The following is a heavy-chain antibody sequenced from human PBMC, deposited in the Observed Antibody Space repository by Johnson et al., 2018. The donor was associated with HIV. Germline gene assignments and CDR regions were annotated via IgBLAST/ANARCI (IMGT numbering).Heavy chain of an antibody. CDR2: ISGSGGST. CDR1: GFTFSSYA. CDR3: AKDGIVVVPAAINDAFDI. Sequence: VQLVESGGGLVQPGGSLRLSCAASGFTFSSYAMSWVRQAPGKGLEWVSAISGSGGSTYYADSVKGRFTLSRDNSKNTLYLQMNSLRAEDTAVYYCAKDGIVVVPAAINDAFDIWGQGTMVTVSS. J-gene: IGHJ3*02. D-gene: IGHD2-2*02. V-gene: IGHV3-23*04.